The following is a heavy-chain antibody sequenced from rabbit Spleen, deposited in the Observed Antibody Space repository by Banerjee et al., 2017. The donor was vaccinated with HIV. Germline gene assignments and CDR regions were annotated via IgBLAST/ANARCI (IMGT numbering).Heavy chain of an antibody. J-gene: IGHJ4*01. CDR1: GFSFSSRYY. D-gene: IGHD1-1*01. CDR3: TRDDGSGHYIDGYFNL. CDR2: IGSGATGNT. V-gene: IGHV1S40*01. Sequence: QSLEESGGGLVQPEGSLTLTCTASGFSFSSRYYMCWVRQAPGKGLEWIGCIGSGATGNTYYASWAKGRFTISKTSSTTVTLQMTSLTVADTATYFCTRDDGSGHYIDGYFNLWGQGTLVTVS.